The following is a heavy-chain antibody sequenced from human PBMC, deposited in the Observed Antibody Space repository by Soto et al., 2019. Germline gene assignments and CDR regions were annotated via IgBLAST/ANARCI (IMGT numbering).Heavy chain of an antibody. V-gene: IGHV3-48*02. CDR2: ISSSSSTI. CDR3: ARETGTTPLYYYYYGMDV. D-gene: IGHD4-17*01. J-gene: IGHJ6*02. Sequence: VQLVESGGGLVQPGGSLRLSCAASGFTFSSYSMNWVRQAPGKGLEWVSYISSSSSTIYYADSVKGRFTISRDNAKNSLYLQMNSLRDEDTAVYYCARETGTTPLYYYYYGMDVWGQGTTVAVSS. CDR1: GFTFSSYS.